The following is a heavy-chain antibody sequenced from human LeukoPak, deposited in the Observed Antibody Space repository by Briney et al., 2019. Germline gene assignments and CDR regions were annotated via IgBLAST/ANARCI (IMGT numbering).Heavy chain of an antibody. CDR1: GGSISSSSYY. CDR3: ARGLSGSLDY. Sequence: SETLSLTCTVSGGSISSSSYYWGWIRQPPGKGLEWIGSIYYSGSTNYNPSLKSRVTMSVDTSKNQFSLKLSSVTAADTAVYYCARGLSGSLDYWGQGTLVTVSS. V-gene: IGHV4-39*07. J-gene: IGHJ4*02. D-gene: IGHD1-26*01. CDR2: IYYSGST.